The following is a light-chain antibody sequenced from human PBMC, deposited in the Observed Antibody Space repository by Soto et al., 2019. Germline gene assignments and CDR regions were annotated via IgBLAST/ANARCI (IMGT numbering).Light chain of an antibody. CDR2: GAT. CDR3: QHYNSYGT. J-gene: IGKJ1*01. CDR1: QSVSSSY. V-gene: IGKV3-20*01. Sequence: EIVLTQSPGTLSLSPGERTTLSCRASQSVSSSYLAWYQQKPGKAPKLLIYGATSLETGVPSRFSASGSGTDFALTISSLEPGYFATYFCQHYNSYGTFGQGTKVEI.